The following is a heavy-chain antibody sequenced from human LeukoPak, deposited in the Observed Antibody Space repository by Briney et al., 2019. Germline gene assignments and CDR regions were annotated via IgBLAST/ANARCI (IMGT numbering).Heavy chain of an antibody. D-gene: IGHD4-11*01. V-gene: IGHV3-23*01. CDR3: AKLTTS. CDR2: ITASGTAM. J-gene: IGHJ4*02. CDR1: GFTFSSYS. Sequence: PGGSLRLSCAASGFTFSSYSMNWVRQAPGKGLGWVSHITASGTAMFYADSVKGRFTISRDNSNNTLYLQMNSLRAEDTAVYYCAKLTTSWGQGTLVTVSS.